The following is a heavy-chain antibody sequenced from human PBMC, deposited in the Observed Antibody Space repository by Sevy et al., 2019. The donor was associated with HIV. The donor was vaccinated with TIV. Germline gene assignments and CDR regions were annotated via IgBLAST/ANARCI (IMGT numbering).Heavy chain of an antibody. J-gene: IGHJ4*02. CDR3: ATLDSSGWYVPIDY. V-gene: IGHV4-38-2*01. Sequence: SETLSLTCAVSGYSISSGYYWGWIRQPPGKGLESIGSIYHSGSTYYNPSLKSRVTISVDTSKNQFSLKLSSVTAADTAVYYCATLDSSGWYVPIDYWGQGTLVTVSS. CDR1: GYSISSGYY. CDR2: IYHSGST. D-gene: IGHD6-19*01.